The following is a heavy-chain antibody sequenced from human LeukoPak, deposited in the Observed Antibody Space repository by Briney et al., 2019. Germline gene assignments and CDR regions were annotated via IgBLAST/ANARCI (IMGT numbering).Heavy chain of an antibody. V-gene: IGHV3-23*01. Sequence: GGALRLSCAASGFTLSSYAMCWVRQAPGKGLEWVSAISDSGNTYHADSVKGRFTISRDSAKNTLFLQMNRLRPEDAAVYYCAKAPVTTCRGAYCYPFDYWGQGTLVTVSS. CDR3: AKAPVTTCRGAYCYPFDY. J-gene: IGHJ4*02. D-gene: IGHD2-21*01. CDR2: ISDSGNT. CDR1: GFTLSSYA.